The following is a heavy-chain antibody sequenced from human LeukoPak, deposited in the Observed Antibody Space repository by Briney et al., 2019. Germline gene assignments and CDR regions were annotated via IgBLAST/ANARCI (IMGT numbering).Heavy chain of an antibody. CDR3: AREYCGGDCPSTMGYYGMDV. J-gene: IGHJ6*02. CDR1: GYTFTGYY. D-gene: IGHD2-21*02. V-gene: IGHV1-18*04. Sequence: ASVKVSCKASGYTFTGYYMHWVRQAPGQGLEWMGWISAYNGNTNYAQKLQGRVTMTTDTSTSTAYMELRSLRSDDTAVYYCAREYCGGDCPSTMGYYGMDVWGQGTTVTVSS. CDR2: ISAYNGNT.